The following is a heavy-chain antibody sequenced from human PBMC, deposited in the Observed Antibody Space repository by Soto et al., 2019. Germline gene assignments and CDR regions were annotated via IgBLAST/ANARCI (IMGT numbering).Heavy chain of an antibody. CDR3: ATGKEYCSGGSCYFWFDP. D-gene: IGHD2-15*01. CDR2: IYYSGST. V-gene: IGHV4-59*01. Sequence: PSETLSLTCTVSGGSISSYYWSWIRQPPGEGLEWIGYIYYSGSTNYNPSLKSRVTISVDTSKNQFSLKLSSVTAADTAVYYCATGKEYCSGGSCYFWFDPWGQGTLVTVSS. CDR1: GGSISSYY. J-gene: IGHJ5*02.